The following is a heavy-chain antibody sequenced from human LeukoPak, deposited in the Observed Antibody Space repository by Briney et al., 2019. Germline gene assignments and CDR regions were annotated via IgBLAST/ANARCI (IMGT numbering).Heavy chain of an antibody. Sequence: ASVKVSCKASGYTFTGYYMHWVRQAPGQGLEWMGWINPNSGGTNYAQKFQGRVTMTRDTSISTAYMELSRLRSDDTAVYYCATCSTSCSQIYYYYYYGMGVWGQGTTVTVSS. CDR2: INPNSGGT. J-gene: IGHJ6*02. CDR3: ATCSTSCSQIYYYYYYGMGV. D-gene: IGHD2-2*01. V-gene: IGHV1-2*02. CDR1: GYTFTGYY.